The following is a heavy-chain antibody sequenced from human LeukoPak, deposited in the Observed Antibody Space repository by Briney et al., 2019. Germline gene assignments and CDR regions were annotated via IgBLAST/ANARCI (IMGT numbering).Heavy chain of an antibody. CDR1: GFTFSSYA. Sequence: GRPLRLSCAASGFTFSSYAMHWVRQAPGKGLEWVAVISNDGDNKQYADSVKGRFTISRDNSENTLYLQMNSLKPEDTAVYYCARDTHLDYWGQGTLVTVSS. CDR3: ARDTHLDY. V-gene: IGHV3-30-3*01. J-gene: IGHJ4*02. CDR2: ISNDGDNK.